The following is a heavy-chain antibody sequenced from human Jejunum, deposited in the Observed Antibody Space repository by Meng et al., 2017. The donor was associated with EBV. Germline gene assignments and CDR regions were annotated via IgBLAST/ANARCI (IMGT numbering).Heavy chain of an antibody. V-gene: IGHV4-39*07. CDR2: IDYSGNT. J-gene: IGHJ4*02. D-gene: IGHD4-17*01. CDR3: ARSPFRYGAYHY. CDR1: GGSISSSSYY. Sequence: QLQLQEAGPGLAKLSETRSPTCTVSGGSISSSSYYWGWIRQPPGKGLEWIGSIDYSGNTYYNPSLNSRLTILRDTSNNQFSLKLSSVTAADTAVYYCARSPFRYGAYHYWGQGTLVTVSS.